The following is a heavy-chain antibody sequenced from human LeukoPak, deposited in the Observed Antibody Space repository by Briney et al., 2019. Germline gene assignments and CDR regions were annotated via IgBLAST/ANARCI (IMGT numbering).Heavy chain of an antibody. V-gene: IGHV4-59*12. J-gene: IGHJ5*02. CDR2: IYYSGST. Sequence: SETLSLTCTVSGGSISSYYWSWIRQPPGKGLEWIGYIYYSGSTYYNPSLKSRVTISVDTSKNQFSLKLSSVTAADTAVYYCARGNPHWFDPWGQGTLVTVSS. CDR1: GGSISSYY. CDR3: ARGNPHWFDP.